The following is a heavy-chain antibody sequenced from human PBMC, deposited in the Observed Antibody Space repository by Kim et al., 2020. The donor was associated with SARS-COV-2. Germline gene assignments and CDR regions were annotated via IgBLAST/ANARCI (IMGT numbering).Heavy chain of an antibody. J-gene: IGHJ4*02. CDR2: IWYDGSNK. Sequence: GGSLRLSCAASGFTFSSYGMHWVRQAPGKGLEWVAVIWYDGSNKYYADSVKGRFTISRDNSKNTLYLQMNSLRAEDTAVYYCARDARSAKWLRFSWYGDYGPYTPDYWGQGTLVTVSS. CDR3: ARDARSAKWLRFSWYGDYGPYTPDY. D-gene: IGHD5-12*01. CDR1: GFTFSSYG. V-gene: IGHV3-33*01.